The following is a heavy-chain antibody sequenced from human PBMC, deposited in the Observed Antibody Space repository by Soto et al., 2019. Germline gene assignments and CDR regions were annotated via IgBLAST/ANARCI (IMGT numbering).Heavy chain of an antibody. CDR3: ARDSPQGTVTMDGWFDP. V-gene: IGHV3-33*01. Sequence: QVQLVESGGGVVQPGRSLRLSCAASGFTFSSYGMHWVRQAPGKGLEWVAVIWYDVSNKYYADSVKGRFTISRDNSKNTLYLQMNSLSAEDTAVYYSARDSPQGTVTMDGWFDPWGQGPLVTVSS. CDR1: GFTFSSYG. D-gene: IGHD4-17*01. J-gene: IGHJ5*02. CDR2: IWYDVSNK.